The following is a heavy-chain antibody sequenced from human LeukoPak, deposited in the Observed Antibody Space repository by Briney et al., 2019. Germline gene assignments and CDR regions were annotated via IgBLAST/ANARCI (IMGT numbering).Heavy chain of an antibody. CDR2: INPNSGGT. Sequence: GASVKASSKASGYTFTGYYMHWVRQAPGQGLQWMGWINPNSGGTNYAQKFQGRVTMTRDTSISTAYMELSRLRSDDTAVYYCGRVGGWPNYYYYYMDVWGKGTTVTISS. CDR1: GYTFTGYY. J-gene: IGHJ6*03. D-gene: IGHD6-19*01. CDR3: GRVGGWPNYYYYYMDV. V-gene: IGHV1-2*02.